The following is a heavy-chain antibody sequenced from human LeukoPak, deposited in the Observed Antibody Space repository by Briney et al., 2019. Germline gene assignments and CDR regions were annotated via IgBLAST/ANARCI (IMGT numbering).Heavy chain of an antibody. CDR2: IYTTGTT. V-gene: IGHV4-4*07. D-gene: IGHD6-19*01. J-gene: IGHJ4*02. Sequence: SETLSLTCTVSGGSISSYYWSWVRQPAGKGLEWIGRIYTTGTTNYNPSLKSRVTMSIDTSKTQFSLKLNSVTAADTAVYYCARHRAVAGAVDYWGQGTLVTVSS. CDR1: GGSISSYY. CDR3: ARHRAVAGAVDY.